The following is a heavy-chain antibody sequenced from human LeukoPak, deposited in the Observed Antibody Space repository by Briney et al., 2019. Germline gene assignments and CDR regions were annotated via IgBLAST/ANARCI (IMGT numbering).Heavy chain of an antibody. CDR3: ARRRYYDSTGYFE. V-gene: IGHV4-39*01. CDR1: GDYISSSSYY. Sequence: PGGSLRLSCAVSGDYISSSSYYWGWIRQSPGTGLEWIGDIYHSGRTYYNPSLKSRVAISIDTSKNQFSLRLRSMTAADTAVFYCARRRYYDSTGYFEWGRGTLVTVSS. CDR2: IYHSGRT. J-gene: IGHJ1*01. D-gene: IGHD3-22*01.